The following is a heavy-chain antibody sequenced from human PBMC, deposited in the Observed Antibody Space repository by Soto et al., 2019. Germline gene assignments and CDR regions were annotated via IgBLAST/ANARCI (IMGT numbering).Heavy chain of an antibody. CDR1: GFTFGDYA. Sequence: GGSLRLSCTASGFTFGDYAMSWFRQAPGKGLEWVGFIRSKAYGGTTEYAASVKGRSTISRDDSKSIAYLQMNSLKTEDTAVYYCTRPYYYDSSGSSYWGQGTLVTVSS. V-gene: IGHV3-49*03. D-gene: IGHD3-22*01. CDR3: TRPYYYDSSGSSY. CDR2: IRSKAYGGTT. J-gene: IGHJ4*02.